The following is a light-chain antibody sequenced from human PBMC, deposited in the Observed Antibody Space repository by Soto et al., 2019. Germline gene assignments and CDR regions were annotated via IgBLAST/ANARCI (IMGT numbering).Light chain of an antibody. J-gene: IGKJ2*01. CDR1: QTISSS. V-gene: IGKV1-39*01. CDR3: QQSYSSPQMYT. CDR2: AAS. Sequence: DIQMTQSPSSLSASVGDRVTITCRASQTISSSLNWYQQKPGKAPDLLIYAASNLQSGVPSRFSGSGSGSDFTITISRLQPEDFATYYCQQSYSSPQMYTFGQGTRLQIK.